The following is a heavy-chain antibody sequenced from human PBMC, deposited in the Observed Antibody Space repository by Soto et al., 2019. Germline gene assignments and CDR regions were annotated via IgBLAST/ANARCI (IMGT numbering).Heavy chain of an antibody. CDR3: ANHDHNWNYGYYGMDV. CDR2: IIPFHGIT. Sequence: SVKVSCKASGGTFSSYTISWVRQAPGQALEWMGRIIPFHGITNYAQKFQDRVTITGDRSMSTAYMELSSLRSEDTAMYYCANHDHNWNYGYYGMDVWGQGTTVTVSS. CDR1: GGTFSSYT. V-gene: IGHV1-69*02. J-gene: IGHJ6*02. D-gene: IGHD1-7*01.